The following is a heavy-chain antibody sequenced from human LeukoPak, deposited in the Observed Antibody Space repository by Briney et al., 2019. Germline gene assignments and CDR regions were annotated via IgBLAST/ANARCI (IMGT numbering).Heavy chain of an antibody. CDR2: IIPILGIA. J-gene: IGHJ3*02. V-gene: IGHV1-69*04. D-gene: IGHD2-21*02. Sequence: SVKVSCKAPGGTFSSYAISWVRQAPGQGLEWMGRIIPILGIANYAQKFQGRVTITADKSTSTAYMELSSLRSEDTAVYYCARRTYCGGDCYPGDDAFDTWGQGTMVTVSS. CDR1: GGTFSSYA. CDR3: ARRTYCGGDCYPGDDAFDT.